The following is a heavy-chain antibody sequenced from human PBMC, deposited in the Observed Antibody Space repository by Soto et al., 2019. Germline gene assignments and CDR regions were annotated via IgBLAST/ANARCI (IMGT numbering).Heavy chain of an antibody. J-gene: IGHJ6*02. CDR2: IYHAGSV. Sequence: PEKLRLTYAVSGCTIGSGNYCAWIGQSPGKGLDLIGSIYHAGSVYYNLSLNGRVALSMDTSKNHFYLKVTSLNAADTAVYYCARNFDYYGMDVWGQGTTVT. CDR1: GCTIGSGNY. CDR3: ARNFDYYGMDV. V-gene: IGHV4-38-2*01.